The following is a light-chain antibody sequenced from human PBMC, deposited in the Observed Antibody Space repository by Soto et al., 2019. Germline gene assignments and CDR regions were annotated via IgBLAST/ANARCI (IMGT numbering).Light chain of an antibody. J-gene: IGKJ5*01. CDR2: AAS. Sequence: DFQLTYSPSSQSAFVGDSVTITCRASQNISNYLTWYQQKPGQAPKLVIYAASSLQSGVPSRFSGSGSGTDFTLTISSLQTEDFATYYCQQDNSYPPTFGQGTRLEIK. CDR3: QQDNSYPPT. CDR1: QNISNY. V-gene: IGKV1-16*01.